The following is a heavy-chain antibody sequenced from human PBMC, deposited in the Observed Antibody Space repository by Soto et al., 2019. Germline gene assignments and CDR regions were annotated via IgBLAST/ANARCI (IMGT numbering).Heavy chain of an antibody. CDR2: ISAYNGNT. CDR1: GYTFTSYG. CDR3: ARAPFITMVRGVISGWFDP. V-gene: IGHV1-18*01. D-gene: IGHD3-10*01. Sequence: QVQLVQSGAEVKKPGASVKVSCKASGYTFTSYGISWVRQAPGQGLEWMGWISAYNGNTNYAQKLQGRVTMTTDTSTSTAYMELRGLRSDDTAVYYCARAPFITMVRGVISGWFDPWGQGTLVTVSS. J-gene: IGHJ5*02.